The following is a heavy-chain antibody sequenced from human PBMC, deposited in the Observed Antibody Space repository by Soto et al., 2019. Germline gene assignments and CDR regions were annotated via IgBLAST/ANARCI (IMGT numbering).Heavy chain of an antibody. CDR3: ARDWDIVILSVPIPNYNYGMDV. J-gene: IGHJ6*02. Sequence: GGSLRLSCEGSRFTFSAYAMNWVRQAPGKGLEWVSYITSRSDTLYYADSVKGRFTISRDNAKNSVYLQMNNLRDEDTAVYYCARDWDIVILSVPIPNYNYGMDVWGQGTTVTVSS. D-gene: IGHD2-15*01. CDR2: ITSRSDTL. CDR1: RFTFSAYA. V-gene: IGHV3-48*02.